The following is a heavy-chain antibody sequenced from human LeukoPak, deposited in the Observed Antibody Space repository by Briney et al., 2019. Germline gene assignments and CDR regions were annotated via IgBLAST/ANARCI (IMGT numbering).Heavy chain of an antibody. CDR3: ARELPGIAVAGKGGYFDY. CDR2: ISSNGGST. D-gene: IGHD6-19*01. V-gene: IGHV3-64*01. Sequence: GGSLRLSCAASGFTFSSYAMHWLPQAPGQGLEYVSAISSNGGSTYYANSVKGRFTISRDNSKNTLYLQMGSLRAEDMAVYYCARELPGIAVAGKGGYFDYWGQGTLVTVSS. CDR1: GFTFSSYA. J-gene: IGHJ4*02.